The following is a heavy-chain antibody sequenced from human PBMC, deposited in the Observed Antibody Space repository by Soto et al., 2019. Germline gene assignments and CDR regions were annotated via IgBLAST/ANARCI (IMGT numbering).Heavy chain of an antibody. CDR1: GGSISSSSYY. J-gene: IGHJ6*02. D-gene: IGHD3-3*01. Sequence: SETLSLTCTVSGGSISSSSYYWGWIRQPPGKGLEWIGSIYYSGSTYYNPSLKSRVTISVDTSKNQFSLKLSSVTAADTAVYYCARGGGYDFRSSQAPPIDVWGQGTTVTVSS. CDR3: ARGGGYDFRSSQAPPIDV. V-gene: IGHV4-39*01. CDR2: IYYSGST.